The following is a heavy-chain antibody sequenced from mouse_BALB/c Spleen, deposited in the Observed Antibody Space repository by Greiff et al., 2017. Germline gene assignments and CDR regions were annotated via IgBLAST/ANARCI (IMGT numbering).Heavy chain of an antibody. CDR2: IWAGGST. J-gene: IGHJ3*01. Sequence: VQLQESGPGLVAPSQSLSITCTVSGFSLTSYGVHWVRQPPGKGLEWLGVIWAGGSTNYNSALMSRLSISKDNSKSQVFLKMNSLQTDDTAMYYCARGDYGSRAWFAYWGQGTLVTVSA. CDR3: ARGDYGSRAWFAY. V-gene: IGHV2-9*02. CDR1: GFSLTSYG. D-gene: IGHD1-1*01.